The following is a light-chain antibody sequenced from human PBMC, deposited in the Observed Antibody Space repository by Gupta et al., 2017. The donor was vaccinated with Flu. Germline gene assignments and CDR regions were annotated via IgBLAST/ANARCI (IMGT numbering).Light chain of an antibody. CDR1: SSDIGASNY. Sequence: QSALTQPPSASGSPGQSVAISCTGTSSDIGASNYVSWYQQYPGKAPKLVIYEVSKRPSGVPDRFSGSKSGNTASLTVSGLRAEIEADYYYCSYGVNDVFGTGTKVTVL. CDR3: CSYGVNDV. CDR2: EVS. V-gene: IGLV2-8*01. J-gene: IGLJ1*01.